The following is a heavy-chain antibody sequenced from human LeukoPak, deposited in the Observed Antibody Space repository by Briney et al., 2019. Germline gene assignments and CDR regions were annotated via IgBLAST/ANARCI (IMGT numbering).Heavy chain of an antibody. D-gene: IGHD6-13*01. CDR3: ARERAAPAWFDP. V-gene: IGHV3-21*01. J-gene: IGHJ5*02. CDR2: ISSSSSYI. CDR1: GFTFSSYS. Sequence: GGSLRLSCAASGFTFSSYSMNWLRQAPGKGLEWVSSISSSSSYIYYADPVKGRFTISRDNAKNSLYLQMNSLRAEDTAVYYCARERAAPAWFDPWGQGTLVTVSS.